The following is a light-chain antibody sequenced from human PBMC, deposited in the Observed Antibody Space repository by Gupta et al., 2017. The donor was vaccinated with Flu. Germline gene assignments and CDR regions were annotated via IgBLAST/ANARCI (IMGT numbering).Light chain of an antibody. CDR1: QSVSSSY. CDR2: GAS. J-gene: IGKJ2*01. V-gene: IGKV3-20*01. Sequence: EIVLTQSPGTLSLSPGERATLSCRASQSVSSSYLAWYQQKPGQAPRLLIYGASSRATGIPDRFSGSGSGTDFTLTISRLEPEDFAVYYCQQYGSSLRTDTFGQGTKLEIK. CDR3: QQYGSSLRTDT.